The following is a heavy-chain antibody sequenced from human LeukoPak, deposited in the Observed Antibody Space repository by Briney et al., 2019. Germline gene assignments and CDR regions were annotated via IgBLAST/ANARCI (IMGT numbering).Heavy chain of an antibody. V-gene: IGHV4-38-2*01. Sequence: SETLSLTCAVSGYSISSGYYWGWIRQPPGKGLEWIGSIYHSGSTYYNPSLKSRVTISVDTSKNQFSLKLSSVTAADTAVYYCAGLGGTKGYWGQGTLATVSS. CDR3: AGLGGTKGY. D-gene: IGHD2-2*01. CDR2: IYHSGST. J-gene: IGHJ4*02. CDR1: GYSISSGYY.